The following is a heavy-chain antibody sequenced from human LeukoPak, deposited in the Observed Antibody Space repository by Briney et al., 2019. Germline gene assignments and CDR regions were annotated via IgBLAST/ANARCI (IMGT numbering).Heavy chain of an antibody. CDR3: ARVPGYMIEDYFDY. D-gene: IGHD3-22*01. V-gene: IGHV4-59*13. CDR1: GGSISSYY. CDR2: IYYSGST. J-gene: IGHJ4*02. Sequence: SETLSLTRTVSGGSISSYYWSWIRQPPGKGLEWIGYIYYSGSTNYNPSLKSRVTISVDTSKNQFSLKLRSVTAADTAVYYCARVPGYMIEDYFDYWGQGILVTVSS.